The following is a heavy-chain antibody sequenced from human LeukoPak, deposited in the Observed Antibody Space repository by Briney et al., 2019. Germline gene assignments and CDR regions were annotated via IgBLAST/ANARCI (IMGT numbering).Heavy chain of an antibody. J-gene: IGHJ4*02. V-gene: IGHV2-70*11. D-gene: IGHD3-22*01. CDR3: ARIRRGSGYLEY. Sequence: SGPTLVNPTQTLTLTCTFPGFSLSTSGMCVSWIRQPPGKALEWLARIDWDDDKYYSTSLKTRLTISKDTSKNQVVLTMTNMDPVDTATYYCARIRRGSGYLEYWGQGTLVTVSS. CDR1: GFSLSTSGMC. CDR2: IDWDDDK.